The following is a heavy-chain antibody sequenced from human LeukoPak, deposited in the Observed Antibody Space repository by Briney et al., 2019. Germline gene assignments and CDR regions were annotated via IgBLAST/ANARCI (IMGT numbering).Heavy chain of an antibody. J-gene: IGHJ5*02. D-gene: IGHD3-3*01. CDR3: ARGPSLSPYYDFWSGYFTP. CDR1: GGSFSGYY. V-gene: IGHV4-34*01. CDR2: INHSGST. Sequence: PSETLSLTCAVYGGSFSGYYWSWIRQPPGKGLEWIGEINHSGSTNYNPSLKSRVTISVDTSKNQFSLKLSSVTAADTAVYYCARGPSLSPYYDFWSGYFTPRGQGTLVTVSS.